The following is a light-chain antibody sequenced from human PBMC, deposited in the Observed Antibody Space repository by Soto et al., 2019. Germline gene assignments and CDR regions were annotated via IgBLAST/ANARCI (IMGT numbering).Light chain of an antibody. J-gene: IGKJ1*01. Sequence: ERVMTQSPATLSVSPGERATLSFRASQSVSSHLAWYQQKPGQAPRLLIYGTSTRAAGIPDRFSGSGSGTEFTLTISRLEPEDFAVYYCQQYGSSPQTFGQGTKVDIK. CDR1: QSVSSH. V-gene: IGKV3-15*01. CDR3: QQYGSSPQT. CDR2: GTS.